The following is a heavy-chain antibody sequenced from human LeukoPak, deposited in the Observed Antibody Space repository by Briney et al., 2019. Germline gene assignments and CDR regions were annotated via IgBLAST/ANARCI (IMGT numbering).Heavy chain of an antibody. CDR3: ARGMQQLYHFDS. V-gene: IGHV4-4*07. CDR1: GGSIRNYF. J-gene: IGHJ4*02. D-gene: IGHD6-13*01. CDR2: IYTSGST. Sequence: SETLSLTCSVPGGSIRNYFWSWIRQPAGKGLEWIGRIYTSGSTDYNPSLKSRVTISVDTSKNQFSLKLLSVTAADTAVYYCARGMQQLYHFDSWGRGTLVTVSS.